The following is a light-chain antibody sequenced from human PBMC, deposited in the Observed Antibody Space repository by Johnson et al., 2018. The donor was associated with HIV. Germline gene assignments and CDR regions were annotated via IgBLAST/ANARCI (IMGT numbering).Light chain of an antibody. J-gene: IGLJ1*01. CDR1: SSNIGNNY. V-gene: IGLV1-51*01. Sequence: QSVLTQPPSVSAAPGQKVTISCSGSSSNIGNNYVSWYQQVPGTAPKLLIYDNDSRPSGIPDRFSGSKSGTSATLGITGLQTGDEADYYCGTWDTSLSAGGVFGTGTKVTVL. CDR2: DND. CDR3: GTWDTSLSAGGV.